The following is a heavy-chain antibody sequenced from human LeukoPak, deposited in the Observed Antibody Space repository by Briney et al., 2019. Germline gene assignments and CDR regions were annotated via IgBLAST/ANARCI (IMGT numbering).Heavy chain of an antibody. V-gene: IGHV1-2*02. D-gene: IGHD3-16*01. J-gene: IGHJ4*01. CDR1: GYTLTDYY. CDR2: INPDSGAT. CDR3: ARGRRILGGPENAGDFFDF. Sequence: ASVKVSCKASGYTLTDYYLHWVRQAPGQGLKWMGWINPDSGATHYAQSFQARVAMTRDTSIASSYMELTGLESDDTAVYYCARGRRILGGPENAGDFFDFWGQGSLVTVSS.